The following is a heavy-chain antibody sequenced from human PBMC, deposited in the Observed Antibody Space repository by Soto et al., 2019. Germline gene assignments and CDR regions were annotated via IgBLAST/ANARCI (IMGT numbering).Heavy chain of an antibody. J-gene: IGHJ5*02. CDR3: ASTYGDYTSWFDP. V-gene: IGHV1-69*06. CDR1: GGTFSSYA. Sequence: RASVKVSCKASGGTFSSYAISWVRQAPGQGLEWMGGIIPIFGTANYAQKFQGRVTITADKSTSTAYMELSSLRSEDTAVYYCASTYGDYTSWFDPWGQGTQVTVSS. D-gene: IGHD4-17*01. CDR2: IIPIFGTA.